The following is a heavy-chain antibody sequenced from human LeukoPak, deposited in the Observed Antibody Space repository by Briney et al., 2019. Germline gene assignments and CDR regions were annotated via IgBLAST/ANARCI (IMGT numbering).Heavy chain of an antibody. V-gene: IGHV3-23*01. D-gene: IGHD6-19*01. CDR2: ISDSGSSR. CDR3: AKDGGGWYRSYYFDY. J-gene: IGHJ4*02. CDR1: RFTFSTYA. Sequence: PGGSLRLSCAASRFTFSTYAMSWVRQAPGKGLEWVSSISDSGSSRYYADSVKGRFTISRDNSKNTLYLQMNSLRAEDTAVYYCAKDGGGWYRSYYFDYWGQGTLVTVSS.